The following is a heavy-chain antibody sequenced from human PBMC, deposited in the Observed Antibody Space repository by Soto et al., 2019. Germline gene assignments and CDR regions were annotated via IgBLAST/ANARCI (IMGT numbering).Heavy chain of an antibody. J-gene: IGHJ4*02. CDR2: IYHSGTT. V-gene: IGHV4-31*11. D-gene: IGHD3-10*01. CDR1: GDSVSSGGYF. Sequence: QVQLQESGPGLVKPSQTLSLTCAVSGDSVSSGGYFWSWVRQPPGKGLEWIAYIYHSGTTFSNPSLKSRFTISVHTSKNQFSLRLNSVTAADTAVYYCARVRDYYGSGTYHYFDYWGQGILVTISS. CDR3: ARVRDYYGSGTYHYFDY.